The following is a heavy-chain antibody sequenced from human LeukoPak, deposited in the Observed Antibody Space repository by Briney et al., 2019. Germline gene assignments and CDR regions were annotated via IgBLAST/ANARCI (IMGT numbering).Heavy chain of an antibody. CDR3: TRGPIIGYCSSTSCYDLDY. D-gene: IGHD2-2*01. CDR1: GFTFSSYW. CDR2: IRSKAYGGTT. V-gene: IGHV3-49*04. J-gene: IGHJ4*02. Sequence: PGGSLRLSCAASGFTFSSYWMSWVRQAPGKGLEWVGFIRSKAYGGTTEYAASVKGRFTISRDDSKSIAYLQMNSLKTEDTAVYYCTRGPIIGYCSSTSCYDLDYWGQGTLVTVSS.